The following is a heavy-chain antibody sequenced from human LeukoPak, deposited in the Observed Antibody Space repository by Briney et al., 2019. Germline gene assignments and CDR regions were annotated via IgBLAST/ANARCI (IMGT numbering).Heavy chain of an antibody. CDR3: ARRRYSYGYSLTY. CDR1: GGSISSSNW. D-gene: IGHD5-18*01. V-gene: IGHV4-4*02. Sequence: SETLSLTCAVSGGSISSSNWWSWVRQPPGKGLEWIGEIYHSGSTNYNPSLKSRVTISVDKSKNQLSLKLSSVTAADTAVYYCARRRYSYGYSLTYWGQGTLVTVSS. J-gene: IGHJ4*02. CDR2: IYHSGST.